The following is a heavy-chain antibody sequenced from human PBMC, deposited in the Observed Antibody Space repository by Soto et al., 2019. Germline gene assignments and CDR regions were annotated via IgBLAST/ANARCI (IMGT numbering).Heavy chain of an antibody. J-gene: IGHJ6*03. CDR3: ARKGAAASYSHYYIDV. D-gene: IGHD6-13*01. Sequence: QVQLQESGPGLVKPSETLSLTCTVSVGSISPYYWSWIRQPPGKGLEWIGYIYYSGNTNYNPSLESRVTISVDTSRNQFSLKLTSVTAADTAVYYCARKGAAASYSHYYIDVWGRGTTVTVSS. V-gene: IGHV4-59*01. CDR1: VGSISPYY. CDR2: IYYSGNT.